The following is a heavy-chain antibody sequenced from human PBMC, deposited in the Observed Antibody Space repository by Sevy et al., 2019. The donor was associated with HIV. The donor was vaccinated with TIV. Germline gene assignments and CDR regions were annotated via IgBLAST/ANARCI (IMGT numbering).Heavy chain of an antibody. D-gene: IGHD3-9*01. Sequence: SETLPLTCTVSGGSISSSSCYWGWIRQPPGKGLEWIGSVYYSGSTYYNPSLKSRVTISVDTSKNQFSLKLSSVTAADTAVYYCARRHSIFSFDPWGQGTLVTVSS. CDR2: VYYSGST. J-gene: IGHJ5*02. CDR3: ARRHSIFSFDP. V-gene: IGHV4-39*01. CDR1: GGSISSSSCY.